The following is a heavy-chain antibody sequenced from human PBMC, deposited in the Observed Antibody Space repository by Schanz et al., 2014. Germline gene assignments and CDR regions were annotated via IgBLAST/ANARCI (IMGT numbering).Heavy chain of an antibody. Sequence: EVQLVESGGGLVQPGGSLRLSCAASGFTFSSYWMHWVRQAPGKGLEWVSAISGGGGTTYYADSVKGRFTISRDNSKNTLYLQMNSLRAEDTAVYYCAKGRFGELSAFDVWGQGTMVTVSS. CDR3: AKGRFGELSAFDV. CDR2: ISGGGGTT. CDR1: GFTFSSYW. J-gene: IGHJ3*01. V-gene: IGHV3-23*04. D-gene: IGHD3-10*01.